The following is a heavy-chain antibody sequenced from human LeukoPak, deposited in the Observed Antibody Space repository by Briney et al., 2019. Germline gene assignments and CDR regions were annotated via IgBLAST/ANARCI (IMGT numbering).Heavy chain of an antibody. CDR3: ARDGVYSSSWYFSPYYYYYMDV. D-gene: IGHD6-13*01. V-gene: IGHV3-20*01. CDR1: GFTFDDYG. Sequence: PGGSLRLSCAASGFTFDDYGMSWVRQAPGKGLEWVSGINWNGGSTGYADSVKGRFTISRDNAKNSLYLQMNSLRAEDTALYHCARDGVYSSSWYFSPYYYYYMDVWGKGTTVTISS. J-gene: IGHJ6*03. CDR2: INWNGGST.